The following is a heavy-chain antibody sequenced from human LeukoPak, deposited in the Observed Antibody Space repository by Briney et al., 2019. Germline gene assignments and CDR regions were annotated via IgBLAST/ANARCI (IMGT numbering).Heavy chain of an antibody. D-gene: IGHD3-10*01. CDR3: ARAPYYYGSGSYYINPYCYYGMDV. CDR1: GGSFSGYY. V-gene: IGHV4-34*01. Sequence: SETLSLTCAVYGGSFSGYYWSWIRQPPGKGLEWIGEINHSGSTNYNPSLKSRVTISVDTSKNQFSLKLSSVTAADTAVYYCARAPYYYGSGSYYINPYCYYGMDVWGQGTTVTVSS. CDR2: INHSGST. J-gene: IGHJ6*02.